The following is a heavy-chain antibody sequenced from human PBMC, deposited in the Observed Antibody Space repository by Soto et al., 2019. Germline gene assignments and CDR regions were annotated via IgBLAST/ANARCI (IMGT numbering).Heavy chain of an antibody. J-gene: IGHJ6*02. D-gene: IGHD6-13*01. CDR2: IYSTGNT. Sequence: SETLSLTCTVSGGSISSSSYWGWIRQPPGKGLEWIGSIYSTGNTYYNPSLKSRVSISADTSKNQFSLKLTSVTAADTAVYYCRRSSRYSTDVWGQGTTVTVSS. V-gene: IGHV4-39*01. CDR1: GGSISSSSY. CDR3: RRSSRYSTDV.